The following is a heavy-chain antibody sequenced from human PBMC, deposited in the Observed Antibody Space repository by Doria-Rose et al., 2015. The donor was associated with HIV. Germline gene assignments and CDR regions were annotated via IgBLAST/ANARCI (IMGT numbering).Heavy chain of an antibody. V-gene: IGHV2-26*01. J-gene: IGHJ4*02. Sequence: QESGPVLVKPTETLTLTCTVSGVSLSSPGMGVSWIRQPPGKALEWLAHMFSDDERSYKTSLKSGLTISRGTSKSQVVLTMTDMDPVDTATYYCARIKSSRWYHKYYFDFWGQGPWSSSPQ. CDR2: MFSDDER. CDR1: GVSLSSPGMG. D-gene: IGHD6-13*01. CDR3: ARIKSSRWYHKYYFDF.